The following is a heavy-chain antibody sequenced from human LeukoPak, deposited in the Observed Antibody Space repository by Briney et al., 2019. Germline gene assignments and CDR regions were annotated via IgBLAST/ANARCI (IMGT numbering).Heavy chain of an antibody. Sequence: ASVKVSCKASGYSFTSYAMHWVRQAPGQGLEWMGWIYAGNGNTQLSQNFQGRVTFTRDTSASTAYMELSSLRSEDTAVYYCARGYCSSTSCQYYLDYWGQGTLVTVSS. CDR3: ARGYCSSTSCQYYLDY. V-gene: IGHV1-3*01. CDR1: GYSFTSYA. CDR2: IYAGNGNT. J-gene: IGHJ4*02. D-gene: IGHD2-2*01.